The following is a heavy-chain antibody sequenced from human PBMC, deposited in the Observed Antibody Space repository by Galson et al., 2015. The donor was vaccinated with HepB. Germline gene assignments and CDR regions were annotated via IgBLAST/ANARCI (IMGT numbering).Heavy chain of an antibody. CDR2: IYYSGST. Sequence: TLSLTCTVSGGSISSYYWSWIRQPPGKGLEWIGYIYYSGSTNYNPSLKSRVTISVDTSKNQFSLKLSSVTAADTAVYYCARDRTTNYDFWSGYFPDNWFDPWGQGTLVTVSS. CDR3: ARDRTTNYDFWSGYFPDNWFDP. V-gene: IGHV4-59*01. CDR1: GGSISSYY. D-gene: IGHD3-3*01. J-gene: IGHJ5*02.